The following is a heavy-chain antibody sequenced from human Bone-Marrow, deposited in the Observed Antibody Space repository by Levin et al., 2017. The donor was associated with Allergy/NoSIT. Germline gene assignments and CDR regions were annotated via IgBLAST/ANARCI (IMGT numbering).Heavy chain of an antibody. CDR2: INHSGTT. V-gene: IGHV4-34*01. Sequence: SETLSLTCAVYGGSFSGYHWTWIRQPPGRGLEWIGEINHSGTTYYDPSLKSRVTISIDTSKNQFSLKLSSVTAADTAVYYCARGPNSAWPLLGYLGQGTLVTVSS. CDR3: ARGPNSAWPLLGY. D-gene: IGHD1-26*01. J-gene: IGHJ4*02. CDR1: GGSFSGYH.